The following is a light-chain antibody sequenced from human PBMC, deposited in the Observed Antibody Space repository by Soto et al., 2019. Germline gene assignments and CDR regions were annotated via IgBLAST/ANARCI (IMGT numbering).Light chain of an antibody. J-gene: IGKJ1*01. CDR3: QQYDSSPRT. CDR2: GAS. V-gene: IGKV3-20*01. Sequence: EIVLTQSPDTLSLSPGERATLSCRASQSINSNYLAWYQQKPGQGPRPLIYGASSRATGIPDRFSGSGSGTDFPLNISRLEPEDFAVYYCQQYDSSPRTFGQGTKVEIK. CDR1: QSINSNY.